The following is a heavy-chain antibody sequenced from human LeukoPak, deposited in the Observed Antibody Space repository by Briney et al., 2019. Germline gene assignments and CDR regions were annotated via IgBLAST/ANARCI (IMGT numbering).Heavy chain of an antibody. CDR1: GFTFTGYY. Sequence: ASVKVSCKASGFTFTGYYIHWVRQAPGQGPEWMGYINPHSGGTNSPQKFQGRVTMTTDTSISAAYMELSSLISDDTAMYYCVREGNELLSKNFDYWGQGTLVTVSS. V-gene: IGHV1-2*02. D-gene: IGHD2-21*02. CDR3: VREGNELLSKNFDY. J-gene: IGHJ4*02. CDR2: INPHSGGT.